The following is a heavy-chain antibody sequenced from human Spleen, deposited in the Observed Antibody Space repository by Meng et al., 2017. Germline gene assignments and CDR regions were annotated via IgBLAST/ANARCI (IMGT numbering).Heavy chain of an antibody. D-gene: IGHD1/OR15-1a*01. CDR1: AGSISTSGYY. CDR3: VRSRAWVRTGFDP. V-gene: IGHV4-39*01. J-gene: IGHJ5*02. CDR2: IGHSGFT. Sequence: QPQLPESGPGLVRPSEALSLTCRVSAGSISTSGYYWGWIRQPPGKGLEWIGSIGHSGFTYYTPSLESRVTVSVDTSRSQFSLELTSVTAADTAVYYCVRSRAWVRTGFDPWGQGTLVTVSS.